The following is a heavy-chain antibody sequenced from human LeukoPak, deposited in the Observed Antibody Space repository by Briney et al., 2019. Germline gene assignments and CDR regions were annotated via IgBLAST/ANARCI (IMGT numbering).Heavy chain of an antibody. CDR3: AKDHPTSIAARIMNLDAFDI. J-gene: IGHJ3*02. Sequence: GGSLRLSCAASGLTFSSYAMSWVRQAPGKGLEWVSAISGSGGSTYYADSVKGRFTISRDNSKNTLYLQMNSQRAEDTAVYYCAKDHPTSIAARIMNLDAFDIWGQGTMVTVSS. CDR2: ISGSGGST. CDR1: GLTFSSYA. V-gene: IGHV3-23*01. D-gene: IGHD6-6*01.